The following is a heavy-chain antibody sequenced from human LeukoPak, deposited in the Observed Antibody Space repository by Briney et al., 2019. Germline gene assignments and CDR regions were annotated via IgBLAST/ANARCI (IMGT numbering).Heavy chain of an antibody. CDR3: ARFSCSSTSCYRFDY. J-gene: IGHJ4*02. D-gene: IGHD2-2*01. V-gene: IGHV4-38-2*01. CDR2: IYHSGST. Sequence: SETLSLTCAVSGYSISSGYYWGWIRQPPGKGLEWIGSIYHSGSTYYNPSLKSRVTISVDTSKSQFSLKLSSVTAADTAVSYCARFSCSSTSCYRFDYWGQGTLVTVSS. CDR1: GYSISSGYY.